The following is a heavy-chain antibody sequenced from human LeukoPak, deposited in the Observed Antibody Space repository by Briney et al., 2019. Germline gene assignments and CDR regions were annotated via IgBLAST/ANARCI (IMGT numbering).Heavy chain of an antibody. CDR1: GFIFSTYV. CDR2: ISYDGSNK. V-gene: IGHV3-30-3*01. Sequence: RSLRLPCAGSGFIFSTYVMHWVRQAPGKGLEWVAVISYDGSNKYYADSVKGRFTISRDNSQNTLYLQMNSLRAEDTAVYYCARGGATVVTDAFDIWGQGTMVTVSS. J-gene: IGHJ3*02. D-gene: IGHD4-23*01. CDR3: ARGGATVVTDAFDI.